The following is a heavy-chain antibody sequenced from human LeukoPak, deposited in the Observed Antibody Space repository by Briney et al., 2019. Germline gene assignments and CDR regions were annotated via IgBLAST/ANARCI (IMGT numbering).Heavy chain of an antibody. CDR3: AKDVQSWPTYFDY. J-gene: IGHJ4*02. Sequence: GGSLRLSCAASGFTFSSYAMHWVRQAPGKGLEWVAAISYDGSNKYYADSVKGRFTISRDNPKNTLYLQMNSLRAEDTAVYYCAKDVQSWPTYFDYWGQGTLVTVSS. CDR2: ISYDGSNK. V-gene: IGHV3-30*18. CDR1: GFTFSSYA. D-gene: IGHD1-1*01.